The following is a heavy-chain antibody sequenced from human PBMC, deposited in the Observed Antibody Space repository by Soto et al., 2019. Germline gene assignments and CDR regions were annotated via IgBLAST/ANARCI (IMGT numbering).Heavy chain of an antibody. CDR3: ARHAGSGWPKAGWFDP. CDR2: IYYSGST. Sequence: SETLSLTCTVSGGAISSSSYYWGWIRQPPGKGLEWIGSIYYSGSTYYNPSLKSRVTISVDTSKNQFSLKLSSVTAADTAVYYCARHAGSGWPKAGWFDPWGQGTLVTVSS. J-gene: IGHJ5*02. CDR1: GGAISSSSYY. D-gene: IGHD6-19*01. V-gene: IGHV4-39*01.